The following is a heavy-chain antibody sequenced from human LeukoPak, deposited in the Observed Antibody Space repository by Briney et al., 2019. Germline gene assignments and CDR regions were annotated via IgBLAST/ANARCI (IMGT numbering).Heavy chain of an antibody. CDR1: GGTFSSYA. J-gene: IGHJ5*02. V-gene: IGHV1-69*13. D-gene: IGHD3-22*01. CDR3: ARGGGYINWFDP. CDR2: IIPIFGTA. Sequence: SVKVSCKASGGTFSSYAISWVRQAPEKGLDWMGGIIPIFGTANYAQKFQGRVTITADESTSTAYMELSSLRSEDTAVYYCARGGGYINWFDPWGQGTLVTVSS.